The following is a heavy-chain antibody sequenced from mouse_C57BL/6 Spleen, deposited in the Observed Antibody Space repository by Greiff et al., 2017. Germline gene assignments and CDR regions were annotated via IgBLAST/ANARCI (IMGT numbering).Heavy chain of an antibody. V-gene: IGHV1-42*01. J-gene: IGHJ3*01. CDR3: AREDLAWFAY. CDR2: INPSTGGT. CDR1: GYSFTGYY. D-gene: IGHD5-2*01. Sequence: EVKLQQSGPELVKPGASVKISCKASGYSFTGYYMNWVKQSPEKSLEWIGEINPSTGGTTYNQKFKAKATLTVDKSSSTAYMQLKSLTSEDSAVYYCAREDLAWFAYWGQGTLVTVSA.